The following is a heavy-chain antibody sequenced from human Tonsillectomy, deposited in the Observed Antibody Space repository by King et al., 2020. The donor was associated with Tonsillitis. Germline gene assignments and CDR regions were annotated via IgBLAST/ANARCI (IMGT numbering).Heavy chain of an antibody. J-gene: IGHJ4*02. CDR1: GFAFENYT. D-gene: IGHD2-2*01. V-gene: IGHV3-21*01. CDR2: ITTVSTYV. Sequence: VQLVESGGALVKPGGSLRLSCVASGFAFENYTMNWVRQAPGKGLEWVSSITTVSTYVFYADSVRGRFTISRDNARNSVYLQMNSLRGEDTAVYYCARAGHCSTSSCRRDYWGQGTLVSVSS. CDR3: ARAGHCSTSSCRRDY.